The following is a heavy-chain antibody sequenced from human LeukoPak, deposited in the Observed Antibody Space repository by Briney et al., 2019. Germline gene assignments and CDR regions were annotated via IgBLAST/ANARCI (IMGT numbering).Heavy chain of an antibody. Sequence: ASVKVSCKASGYTFTSYDINWVRQATGQGLEWMGWMNPNSRNTGYAQKFQGRVTMTRNTSISTAYMELSSLRSEDTAVYYCARASYCSGGSCYWTSYYYYYGMDVWGQGTTVTVSS. D-gene: IGHD2-15*01. V-gene: IGHV1-8*01. J-gene: IGHJ6*02. CDR2: MNPNSRNT. CDR1: GYTFTSYD. CDR3: ARASYCSGGSCYWTSYYYYYGMDV.